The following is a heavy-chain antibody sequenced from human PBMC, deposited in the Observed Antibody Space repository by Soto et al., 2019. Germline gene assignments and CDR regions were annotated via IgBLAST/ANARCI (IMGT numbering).Heavy chain of an antibody. V-gene: IGHV1-3*04. J-gene: IGHJ4*02. CDR1: GYTFTLYA. Sequence: ASVKVSCKASGYTFTLYAIHWVRQAPGQRLEWMGWINTGNDNTKYSQIFQGRVTLNRDTSASTAYMELSSLRSEDTAVYYCARSRTANPYFDYWGQGTLVTVSS. CDR3: ARSRTANPYFDY. CDR2: INTGNDNT. D-gene: IGHD2-8*02.